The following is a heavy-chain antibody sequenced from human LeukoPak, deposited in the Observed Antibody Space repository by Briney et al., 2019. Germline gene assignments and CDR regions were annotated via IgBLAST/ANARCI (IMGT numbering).Heavy chain of an antibody. CDR3: ARGGGDGYNLAEDY. Sequence: SETLSLTCTVSGGSISSGGYYWSWIRQPPGKGLEWIGEINHSGSTNYNPSLKSRVTISVDTSKNQFSLKLSSVTAADTAVYYCARGGGDGYNLAEDYWGQGTLVTVSS. V-gene: IGHV4-39*07. CDR1: GGSISSGGYY. CDR2: INHSGST. J-gene: IGHJ4*02. D-gene: IGHD5-24*01.